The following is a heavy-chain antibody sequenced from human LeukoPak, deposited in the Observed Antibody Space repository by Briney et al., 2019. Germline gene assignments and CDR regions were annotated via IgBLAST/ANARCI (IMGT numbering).Heavy chain of an antibody. CDR1: GFTFDDYA. V-gene: IGHV3-9*01. CDR3: AKGHLDWYFDL. Sequence: GRSLRLSCAASGFTFDDYAMHWVRQAPGKGLEWVSGISWNSDSISYADPVKGRFTISRDDAKNSLNLQMNSLRTEDTALYYCAKGHLDWYFDLWGRGTLVTVSS. CDR2: ISWNSDSI. J-gene: IGHJ2*01.